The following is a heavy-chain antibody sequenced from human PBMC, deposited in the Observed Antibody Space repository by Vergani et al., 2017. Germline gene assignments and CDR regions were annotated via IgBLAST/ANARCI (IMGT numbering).Heavy chain of an antibody. D-gene: IGHD6-19*01. V-gene: IGHV4-59*11. CDR2: IHYSENT. CDR1: FDSIRNLY. CDR3: ASDTHSGQRADR. J-gene: IGHJ5*02. Sequence: QVQLQESGPGLVKSSETLSLTCSVSFDSIRNLYCNWIRQPPGTGLEWIGSIHYSENTNYNPPLKTRFTISVDTSKYQFSLTFTSVTAADTALYYCASDTHSGQRADRWGQGILVTVTS.